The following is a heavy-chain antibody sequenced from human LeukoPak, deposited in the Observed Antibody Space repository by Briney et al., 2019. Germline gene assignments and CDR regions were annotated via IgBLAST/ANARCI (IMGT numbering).Heavy chain of an antibody. CDR2: IYGGGST. Sequence: GGSLRLSCAASGFTFSSYAMTWVRQAPGKGLEWVSVIYGGGSTYYADSVKGRFTISRDTPKNTLYLQMNSLRVEDTAVYYCASWPVGWYGEDSWGQGTLVTVSS. V-gene: IGHV3-23*03. CDR1: GFTFSSYA. CDR3: ASWPVGWYGEDS. J-gene: IGHJ4*02. D-gene: IGHD6-19*01.